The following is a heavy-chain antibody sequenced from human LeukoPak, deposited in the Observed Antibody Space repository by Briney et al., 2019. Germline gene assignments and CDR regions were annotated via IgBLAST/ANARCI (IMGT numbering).Heavy chain of an antibody. Sequence: SETLSLTCTVSGGSISSYYWSWIRQSAGKGLEWIGYIYYSGSTNYNPSLKSRVTISVDTSKNQFSLKLSSVTAADTAVYYCARHAPSYSSGWYYFDYWGQGTLVTVSS. D-gene: IGHD6-19*01. CDR2: IYYSGST. CDR1: GGSISSYY. J-gene: IGHJ4*02. V-gene: IGHV4-59*08. CDR3: ARHAPSYSSGWYYFDY.